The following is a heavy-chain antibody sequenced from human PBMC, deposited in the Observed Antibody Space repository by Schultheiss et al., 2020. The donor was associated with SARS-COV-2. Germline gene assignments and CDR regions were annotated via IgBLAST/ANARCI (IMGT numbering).Heavy chain of an antibody. CDR3: TRDNRLLGVDQYYIDV. D-gene: IGHD3-3*01. CDR1: EFTFSSYD. V-gene: IGHV3-13*04. Sequence: GGSLRLSCAASEFTFSSYDMHWVRQATGKGLEWVSLITTAGDTYYQGSVKGRFTVSREDAENSLYLQMNSLRAGDTAVYYCTRDNRLLGVDQYYIDVWGKGTTVTVSS. J-gene: IGHJ6*03. CDR2: ITTAGDT.